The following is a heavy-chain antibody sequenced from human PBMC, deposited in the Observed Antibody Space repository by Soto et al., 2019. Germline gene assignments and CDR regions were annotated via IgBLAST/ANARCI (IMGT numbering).Heavy chain of an antibody. D-gene: IGHD2-15*01. Sequence: QLQLQESGPGLVKPSGTLSLTCSVSGDSIATSGWYWSWIRLPPGKGLEWIGSIFYSGSIYRNPSLESRVTMSVDSSKNQFSLKLNSVTAADTAVYYCVRGSREMDVWGKGTTVTVSS. J-gene: IGHJ6*04. V-gene: IGHV4-39*01. CDR1: GDSIATSGWY. CDR3: VRGSREMDV. CDR2: IFYSGSI.